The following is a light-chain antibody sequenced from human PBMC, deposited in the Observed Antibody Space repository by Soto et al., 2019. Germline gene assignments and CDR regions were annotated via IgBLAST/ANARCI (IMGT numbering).Light chain of an antibody. CDR1: QTVRNNY. CDR2: GAS. J-gene: IGKJ4*01. CDR3: QQYGVSPT. V-gene: IGKV3-20*01. Sequence: EFLLTQSPCTLSLSPGERATLSCRASQTVRNNYLAWYQQKPGQAPSLLIYGASSRATGIPDRLSGSGSGTDFTLSISRLEPEDFAVYYCQQYGVSPTFGGGTKVDIK.